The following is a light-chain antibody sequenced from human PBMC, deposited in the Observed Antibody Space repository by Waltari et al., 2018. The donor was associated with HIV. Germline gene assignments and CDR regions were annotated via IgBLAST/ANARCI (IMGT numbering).Light chain of an antibody. Sequence: QSVLTQPPSASGTPGQRVTISCSGSSSNIGSDYVYCYQQLPGTAPKLLIYRNNQRPSGVPDRFSGSKSGTSASLAISGLRSEDEADYYCAAWDGSHVVFGGGTKLTVL. CDR3: AAWDGSHVV. V-gene: IGLV1-47*01. J-gene: IGLJ2*01. CDR2: RNN. CDR1: SSNIGSDY.